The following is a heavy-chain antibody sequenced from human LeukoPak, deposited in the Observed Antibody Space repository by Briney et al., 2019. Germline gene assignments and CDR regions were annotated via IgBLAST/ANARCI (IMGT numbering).Heavy chain of an antibody. CDR3: AKDGDYGSGSPYYMDV. CDR2: ISPYNGNT. V-gene: IGHV1-18*04. Sequence: ASVKVSCKASGYTFTGYYMHWVRQAPGQGLEWMGWISPYNGNTNYAQKVQGRVTMTTDTSTSTAYMELRSLRSDDTAVYYCAKDGDYGSGSPYYMDVWGKGTTVTVSS. CDR1: GYTFTGYY. J-gene: IGHJ6*03. D-gene: IGHD3-10*01.